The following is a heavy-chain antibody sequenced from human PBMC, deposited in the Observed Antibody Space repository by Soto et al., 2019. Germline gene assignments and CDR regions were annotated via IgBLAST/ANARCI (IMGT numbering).Heavy chain of an antibody. V-gene: IGHV4-30-4*01. Sequence: QVQLQESGPGLVKPSQTLSLTCTVSGGSISSGDYYWSWIRQPPGKGLEWIGYIYYSGSTYYNPSLKSRVTISVDTSKNQFSLKLSSVTAADTAVYYCARDFWRGGYNNNYWYFDLWGRGTLVTVSS. D-gene: IGHD3-3*01. CDR2: IYYSGST. J-gene: IGHJ2*01. CDR3: ARDFWRGGYNNNYWYFDL. CDR1: GGSISSGDYY.